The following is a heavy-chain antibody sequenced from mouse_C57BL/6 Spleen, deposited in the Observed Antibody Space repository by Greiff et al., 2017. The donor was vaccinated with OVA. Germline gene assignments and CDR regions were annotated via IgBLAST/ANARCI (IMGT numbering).Heavy chain of an antibody. CDR3: ARIPDYYFDY. V-gene: IGHV1-26*01. D-gene: IGHD5-1-1*01. Sequence: EVQLQQSGPELVKPGASVKISCKASGYTFTDYYMNWVKQSHGKSLEWIGDINPNNGGTSYNQKFKGKATLTVDKSSSTAYMELRSLTSEDSAVYYCARIPDYYFDYWGQGTTLTVSS. CDR2: INPNNGGT. J-gene: IGHJ2*01. CDR1: GYTFTDYY.